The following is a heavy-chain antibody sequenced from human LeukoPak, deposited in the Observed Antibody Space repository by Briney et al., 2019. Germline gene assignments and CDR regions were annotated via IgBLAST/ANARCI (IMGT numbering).Heavy chain of an antibody. J-gene: IGHJ2*01. CDR1: GYTFTSYY. Sequence: ASVKVSCTASGYTFTSYYMHWVRQAPGQGLEWMGIINPSGGSTSYAQKFQGRVTMTRDTSTSTVYMELSSLRSEDTAVYYCARVPTRRYWYFDLWGRGTLVTVSS. CDR3: ARVPTRRYWYFDL. CDR2: INPSGGST. V-gene: IGHV1-46*01.